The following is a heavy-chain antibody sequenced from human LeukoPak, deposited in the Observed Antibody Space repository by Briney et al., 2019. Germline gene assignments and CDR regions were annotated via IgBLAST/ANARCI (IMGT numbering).Heavy chain of an antibody. Sequence: GGFLRLSCAASEFTVSNNYMSWVRQAPGKGLEWVSVLYSGGRAYYTDSVNGRFTISRDNSKNTLYLQMNSLRAEDTAIYYGAGHTELDYWGQGTLVTVSS. J-gene: IGHJ4*02. CDR2: LYSGGRA. D-gene: IGHD1-26*01. V-gene: IGHV3-66*04. CDR1: EFTVSNNY. CDR3: AGHTELDY.